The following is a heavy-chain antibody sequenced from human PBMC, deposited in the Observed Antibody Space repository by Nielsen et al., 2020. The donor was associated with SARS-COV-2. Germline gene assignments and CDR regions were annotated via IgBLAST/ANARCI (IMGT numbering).Heavy chain of an antibody. V-gene: IGHV1-2*02. D-gene: IGHD3-16*01. J-gene: IGHJ5*02. CDR1: GYTFTGYY. CDR3: ARVAYDYVSLPGEGWLDP. CDR2: INPNSGGT. Sequence: ASVKVSCKASGYTFTGYYMHWVRQAPGQGLEWMGWINPNSGGTNYAQKFQGRVTMTRDTSISTAYMELSRLRSDDTAVYYCARVAYDYVSLPGEGWLDPWGQGTLVTVS.